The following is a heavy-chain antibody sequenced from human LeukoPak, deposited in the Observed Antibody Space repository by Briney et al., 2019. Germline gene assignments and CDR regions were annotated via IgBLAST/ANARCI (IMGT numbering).Heavy chain of an antibody. J-gene: IGHJ4*02. CDR1: GYTFTSYY. CDR2: MNPNSGNT. CDR3: ARAKYDFWSGYDRTEGFDY. Sequence: ASVKVSCKASGYTFTSYYMHWVRQATGQGLEWMGWMNPNSGNTGYAQKFQGRVTITRNTSISTAYMELSSLRSEDTAVYYCARAKYDFWSGYDRTEGFDYWGQGTLVTVSS. V-gene: IGHV1-8*03. D-gene: IGHD3-3*01.